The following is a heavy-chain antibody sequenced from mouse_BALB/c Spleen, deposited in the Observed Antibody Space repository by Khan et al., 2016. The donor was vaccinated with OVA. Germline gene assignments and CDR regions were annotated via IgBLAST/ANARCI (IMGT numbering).Heavy chain of an antibody. CDR3: TRRAYYYNSEGFAY. CDR1: GFTFSTYG. V-gene: IGHV5-6*02. CDR2: LSSGGSYT. Sequence: DVKLVESGGDLVKPGGSLKLSCAASGFTFSTYGMSWVRQTPDKRLEWVAALSSGGSYTYYPDSVKGRFIISRDNAKNTLYLQMSSLKSEDTAMYYCTRRAYYYNSEGFAYWGQGTLVTVSA. J-gene: IGHJ3*01. D-gene: IGHD1-1*01.